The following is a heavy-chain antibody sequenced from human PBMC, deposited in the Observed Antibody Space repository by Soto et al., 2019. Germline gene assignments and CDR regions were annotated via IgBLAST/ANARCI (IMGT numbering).Heavy chain of an antibody. J-gene: IGHJ6*02. D-gene: IGHD3-10*01. CDR3: AREPTITMVRGGGMDV. CDR1: GGTFSSYA. V-gene: IGHV1-69*12. Sequence: QVQLVQSGAEVKKPGSSVKVSCKASGGTFSSYAISWVRQAPGQGLEWMGGIIPIFGTANYAQKFQGRVTITADESTSTDYRELSSLRSEDTAVYYCAREPTITMVRGGGMDVWGQGTTVTVSS. CDR2: IIPIFGTA.